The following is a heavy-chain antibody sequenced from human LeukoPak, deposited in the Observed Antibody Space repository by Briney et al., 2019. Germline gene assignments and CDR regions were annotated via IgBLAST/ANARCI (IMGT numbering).Heavy chain of an antibody. D-gene: IGHD5-24*01. CDR3: ARDPYRRDGYNLRFDP. CDR2: IYHSGST. V-gene: IGHV4-38-2*02. CDR1: GYSISSGYY. Sequence: SETLSLTCTVSGYSISSGYYWGWIRPPPGKGLEWIGSIYHSGSTYYNPSLKSRVTISVDTSKNQFSLKLSSVTAADTAVHYCARDPYRRDGYNLRFDPWGQGTLVTVSS. J-gene: IGHJ5*02.